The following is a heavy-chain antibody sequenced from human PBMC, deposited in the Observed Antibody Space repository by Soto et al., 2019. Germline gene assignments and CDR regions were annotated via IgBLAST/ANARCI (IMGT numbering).Heavy chain of an antibody. CDR2: IYHRGNT. J-gene: IGHJ4*02. CDR3: ARHRDTSSRYLLPDY. Sequence: LSLTCAVSGYSISSGYYWGWIRQPPGKGLEWIGSIYHRGNTYYNPSLRSRVTISVDTSKNQFSLKVTSLTVADTAVYYCARHRDTSSRYLLPDYWGQGILVTVSS. V-gene: IGHV4-38-2*01. CDR1: GYSISSGYY. D-gene: IGHD6-13*01.